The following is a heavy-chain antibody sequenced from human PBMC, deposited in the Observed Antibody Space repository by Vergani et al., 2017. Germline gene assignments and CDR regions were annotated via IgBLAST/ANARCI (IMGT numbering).Heavy chain of an antibody. CDR2: IRYDGSNK. CDR1: GFTFSIYG. V-gene: IGHV3-30*02. D-gene: IGHD3-10*01. CDR3: AKGGRFGEMDYDYYGMDV. J-gene: IGHJ6*02. Sequence: QVQLVESGGGVVQPGGSLRLSCAASGFTFSIYGMHWVRQAPGKGLEWVAFIRYDGSNKYYADSVKGRFTISRDNSKNTLYLQMNSLRAEDTAVYYCAKGGRFGEMDYDYYGMDVWGQGTTVTVSS.